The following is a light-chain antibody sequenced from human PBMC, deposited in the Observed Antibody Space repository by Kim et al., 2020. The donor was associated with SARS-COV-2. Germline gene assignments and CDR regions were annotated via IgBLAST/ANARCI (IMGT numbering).Light chain of an antibody. CDR2: DAS. Sequence: IQLTQSPSSLSASVGDTVTITCQANEDINNYINWYQQRPGKAPNLLISDASTLEPGVPSRFSGSRSGTEFTLTISSPQPEDIATYYCQHFDNLLLFTFGPGTKVDIK. CDR3: QHFDNLLLFT. J-gene: IGKJ3*01. CDR1: EDINNY. V-gene: IGKV1-33*01.